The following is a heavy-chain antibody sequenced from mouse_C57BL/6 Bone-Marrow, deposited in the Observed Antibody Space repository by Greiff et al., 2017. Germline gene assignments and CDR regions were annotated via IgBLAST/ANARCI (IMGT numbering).Heavy chain of an antibody. CDR3: ARLHDYYFDY. D-gene: IGHD2-4*01. CDR1: GYSFTDYN. J-gene: IGHJ2*02. CDR2: LNPNYGTT. Sequence: EVKLMESGPELVKPGASVKISCKASGYSFTDYNMNWVKQSNGKSLEWIGVLNPNYGTTSYNQKFKGKATLTVDQSTSTAFMQLNSLTSEDSAVYYCARLHDYYFDYWGQGTSLTVSS. V-gene: IGHV1-39*01.